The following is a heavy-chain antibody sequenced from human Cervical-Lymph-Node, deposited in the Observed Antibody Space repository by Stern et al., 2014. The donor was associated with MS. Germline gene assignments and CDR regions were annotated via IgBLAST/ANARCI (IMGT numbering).Heavy chain of an antibody. Sequence: QVQLQESGPGLVKPSQTLSLTCTVSGDSISSASSFWNWIRQHPEKGLEWIGYIHYSGTTQYNPSLKSRLTLSVDTSKNQFSLNLISATAADTAVYYCAKDLLDSSGTYFEYWGQGILVTVSS. J-gene: IGHJ4*02. V-gene: IGHV4-31*03. CDR2: IHYSGTT. CDR1: GDSISSASSF. CDR3: AKDLLDSSGTYFEY. D-gene: IGHD3-22*01.